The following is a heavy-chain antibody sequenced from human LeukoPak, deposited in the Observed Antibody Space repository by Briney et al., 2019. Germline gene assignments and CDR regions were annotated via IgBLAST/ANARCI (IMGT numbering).Heavy chain of an antibody. CDR1: GYSISSGYY. Sequence: PSETLSLTCAVSGYSISSGYYWGWIRQPPGKGLEWIGSIYQSGSTYNNPSLKSRVTISVDTSKNQFSLKLSSVTAADTAVYYCARVRPLVAPGGIFDYWGQGTLVTVSS. CDR3: ARVRPLVAPGGIFDY. J-gene: IGHJ4*02. CDR2: IYQSGST. D-gene: IGHD5-12*01. V-gene: IGHV4-38-2*01.